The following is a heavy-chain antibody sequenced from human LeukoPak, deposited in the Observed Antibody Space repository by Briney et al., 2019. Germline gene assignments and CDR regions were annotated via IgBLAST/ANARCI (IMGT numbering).Heavy chain of an antibody. CDR1: GYSISSGYY. CDR2: IFHSGNT. Sequence: PSETLSLTCTVSGYSISSGYYWGWIRQPPGKGLEWIGSIFHSGNTYYNPSLKSRVTISVDTSKDQFSLMLSSVTAADTAVYYCARAHGRRDGYNFTYDAFDIWGQGTMVTVSS. D-gene: IGHD5-24*01. V-gene: IGHV4-38-2*02. CDR3: ARAHGRRDGYNFTYDAFDI. J-gene: IGHJ3*02.